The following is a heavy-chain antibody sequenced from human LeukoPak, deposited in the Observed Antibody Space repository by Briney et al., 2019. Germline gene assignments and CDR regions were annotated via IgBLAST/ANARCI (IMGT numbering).Heavy chain of an antibody. CDR1: GFTFSTYA. CDR2: ISGSGGNT. D-gene: IGHD1-26*01. CDR3: AKGWRELLFDY. V-gene: IGHV3-23*01. J-gene: IGHJ4*02. Sequence: GGSLRLSCAASGFTFSTYAMSWVRQAPGKGLEWVSAISGSGGNTYYADSVKGRFTISRDNSKNTLYLQMNSLRAEDTAVYYCAKGWRELLFDYWGQGTLVTVSS.